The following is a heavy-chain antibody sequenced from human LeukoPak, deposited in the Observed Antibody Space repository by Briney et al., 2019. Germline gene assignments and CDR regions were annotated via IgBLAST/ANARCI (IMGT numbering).Heavy chain of an antibody. D-gene: IGHD3-3*01. J-gene: IGHJ4*02. CDR1: GITASTYA. CDR2: ISGSGGST. CDR3: AKSGSGHYYFEY. V-gene: IGHV3-23*01. Sequence: PGGSLRLSCVVSGITASTYAMSWVRQAPGKGLEWVSVISGSGGSTYYADSVKGRFTISRDNSKNTLYLQMNSLRAEDTAVYYCAKSGSGHYYFEYWGQGTLVTVSS.